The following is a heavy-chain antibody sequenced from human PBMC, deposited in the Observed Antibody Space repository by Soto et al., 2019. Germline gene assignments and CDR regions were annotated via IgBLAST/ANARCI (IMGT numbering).Heavy chain of an antibody. CDR1: GGTFSSYA. V-gene: IGHV1-69*13. CDR2: IIPIFGTA. J-gene: IGHJ6*04. D-gene: IGHD3-22*01. CDR3: ARSTVYYYSSGPRGEDLEI. Sequence: YSVKVSCKASGGTFSSYAISWVRQAPGQGLEWMGGIIPIFGTANYARKFQGRVTITADESTSTAYMELSSLRSEDTAVYYCARSTVYYYSSGPRGEDLEIWGRGRTVTVSS.